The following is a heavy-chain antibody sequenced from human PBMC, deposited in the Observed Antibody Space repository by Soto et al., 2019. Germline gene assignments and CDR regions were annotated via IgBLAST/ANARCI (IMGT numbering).Heavy chain of an antibody. D-gene: IGHD1-1*01. J-gene: IGHJ6*02. V-gene: IGHV4-59*08. CDR3: ARASDLEQGNYYYYGMDV. CDR2: IYYSGST. CDR1: GGSISSYY. Sequence: SETLSLTCTVSGGSISSYYWSWIRQPPGKGLEWIGYIYYSGSTNYNPSLKSRVTISVDTSKNQFSLKLSSVTAADTAVYYCARASDLEQGNYYYYGMDVWGQGTTVTVSS.